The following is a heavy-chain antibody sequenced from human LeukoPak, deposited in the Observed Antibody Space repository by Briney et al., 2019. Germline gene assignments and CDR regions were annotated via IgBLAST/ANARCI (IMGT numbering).Heavy chain of an antibody. CDR1: GFTFSSYA. CDR2: ISYDGSNK. J-gene: IGHJ3*02. CDR3: ARDPNSDAFDI. V-gene: IGHV3-30-3*01. D-gene: IGHD4-23*01. Sequence: PGGSLRLSCAASGFTFSSYAMHWVRQAPGKGLEWVAVISYDGSNKYYADSVKGRFTISRDNSKNTLYLQMNSLRAEDTAVYYCARDPNSDAFDIWGQGTMVTVSS.